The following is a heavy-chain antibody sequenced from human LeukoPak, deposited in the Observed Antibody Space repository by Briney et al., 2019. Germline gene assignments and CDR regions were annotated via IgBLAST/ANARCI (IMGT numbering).Heavy chain of an antibody. CDR3: ARHKVGSGWLDY. V-gene: IGHV4-59*08. J-gene: IGHJ4*02. CDR1: GGSISSYY. CDR2: IYYSGST. D-gene: IGHD6-19*01. Sequence: PSETLSLTCTVSGGSISSYYWSWIRQPPGKGLEWIGYIYYSGSTNYNPSLKSRVTISVDTSKNQFSLKLSSVTAADTAVYYCARHKVGSGWLDYWGQGTLVTVSS.